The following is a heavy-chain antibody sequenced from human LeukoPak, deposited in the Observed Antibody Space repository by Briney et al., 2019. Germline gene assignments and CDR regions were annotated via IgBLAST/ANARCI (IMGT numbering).Heavy chain of an antibody. CDR3: ARGRLSGPDDY. CDR2: IYSGGAT. V-gene: IGHV3-53*01. J-gene: IGHJ4*02. CDR1: EFSVSSNY. D-gene: IGHD6-19*01. Sequence: QSGGSLRLSCAVSEFSVSSNYMNWVRQAPGKGLEWVSVIYSGGATYYADSVRGRFTISRDNSKNMVSLQMTSLGAEDTAVYYCARGRLSGPDDYWGQGTLVTVSS.